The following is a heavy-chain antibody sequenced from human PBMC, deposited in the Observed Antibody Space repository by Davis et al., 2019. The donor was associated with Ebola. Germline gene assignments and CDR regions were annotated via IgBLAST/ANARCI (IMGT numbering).Heavy chain of an antibody. Sequence: PSETLSLTCTVSGGSISSGDYYWSWIRQPPGKGLEWIGYIYYSGSTYYNPSLKSRVTISVDTSKNQFSLKLSSVTAADTAVYYCAREPPYYGDYNWGQGTLVTVSS. J-gene: IGHJ4*02. V-gene: IGHV4-30-4*01. CDR2: IYYSGST. CDR3: AREPPYYGDYN. D-gene: IGHD4-17*01. CDR1: GGSISSGDYY.